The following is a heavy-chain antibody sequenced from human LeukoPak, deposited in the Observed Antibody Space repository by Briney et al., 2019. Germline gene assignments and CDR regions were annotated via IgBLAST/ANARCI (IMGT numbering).Heavy chain of an antibody. J-gene: IGHJ6*02. CDR1: GYTFTSYD. V-gene: IGHV1-8*03. Sequence: ASVKVSCKASGYTFTSYDINWVRQATGQGLEWMGWMNPNSGNTGYAQKFQGRVTITRNTSISTAYMELSSLRSEDTAVYYCARDQFSSWYIHYYYYGMDVWGQGTTVTVSS. D-gene: IGHD6-13*01. CDR2: MNPNSGNT. CDR3: ARDQFSSWYIHYYYYGMDV.